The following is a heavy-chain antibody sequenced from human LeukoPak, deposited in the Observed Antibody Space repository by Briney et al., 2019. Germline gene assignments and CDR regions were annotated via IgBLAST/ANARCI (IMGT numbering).Heavy chain of an antibody. J-gene: IGHJ4*02. Sequence: SETLSLTCAVSGYSISSGYYWGWIRQPPGKGLEWIGTIYYSGTTFYNPSLKSRVTMSLDTSKNQFSLKLTSVTAADTAVYYCARGYSGSYGRFDYWGPGTLVTVSS. CDR1: GYSISSGYY. D-gene: IGHD1-26*01. CDR3: ARGYSGSYGRFDY. V-gene: IGHV4-38-2*01. CDR2: IYYSGTT.